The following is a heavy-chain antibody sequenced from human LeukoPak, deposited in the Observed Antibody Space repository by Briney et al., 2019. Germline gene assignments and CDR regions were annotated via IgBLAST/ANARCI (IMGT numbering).Heavy chain of an antibody. CDR1: GYTFTGYY. Sequence: ASVKVSCKASGYTFTGYYMHWVRQAPGQGLEWMGRINPNSGGTNYAQKFQGWVTMTRDTSISTAYMELSRLRSDDTAVYYCARGGYDSSGYPEWAFDYWGQGTLVTVSS. D-gene: IGHD3-22*01. CDR3: ARGGYDSSGYPEWAFDY. CDR2: INPNSGGT. J-gene: IGHJ4*02. V-gene: IGHV1-2*04.